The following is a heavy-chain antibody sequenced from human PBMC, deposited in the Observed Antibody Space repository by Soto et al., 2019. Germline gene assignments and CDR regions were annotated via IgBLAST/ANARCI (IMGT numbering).Heavy chain of an antibody. J-gene: IGHJ6*02. CDR1: GYTFTGYY. Sequence: VSCKASGYTFTGYYMHWVRQAPGQGLEWMGWINPNSGGTNYAQKFQGWVTMTRDTSISTAYMELSRLRSDDTAVYYCSGHYYYYGMDVWGQGTTVTVSS. CDR2: INPNSGGT. CDR3: SGHYYYYGMDV. V-gene: IGHV1-2*04.